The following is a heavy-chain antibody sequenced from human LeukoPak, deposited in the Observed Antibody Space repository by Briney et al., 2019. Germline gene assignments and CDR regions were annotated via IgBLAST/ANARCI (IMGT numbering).Heavy chain of an antibody. CDR2: ISGSGGST. CDR1: RFTFSSYA. Sequence: GGSLRLSCAASRFTFSSYAMSWVRQAPGKGLEWVSSISGSGGSTYYADSVKGRFTISRDNSKNTLYLQMNSLRAEDTAVYYCAKSSSYDSSGFSRESSFASWGQGPLVTVSS. D-gene: IGHD3-22*01. V-gene: IGHV3-23*01. J-gene: IGHJ4*02. CDR3: AKSSSYDSSGFSRESSFAS.